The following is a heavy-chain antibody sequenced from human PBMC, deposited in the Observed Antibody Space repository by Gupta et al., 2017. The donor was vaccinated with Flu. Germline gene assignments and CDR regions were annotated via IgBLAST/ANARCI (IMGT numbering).Heavy chain of an antibody. J-gene: IGHJ4*02. CDR1: DY. CDR3: ARDGSSSWYYFDY. D-gene: IGHD6-13*01. CDR2: THISGTT. V-gene: IGHV4-4*07. Sequence: DYWSWIRQPAGRGLEWIGRTHISGTTDYNPSLKSRVTMSIDTSKNQFSLKLRSVTAADTAVYYCARDGSSSWYYFDYWGQVSLVTVSS.